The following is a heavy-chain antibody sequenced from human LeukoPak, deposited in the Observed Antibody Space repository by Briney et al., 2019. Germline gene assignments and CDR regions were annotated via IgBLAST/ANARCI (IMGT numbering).Heavy chain of an antibody. CDR3: AREVEMAF. J-gene: IGHJ4*02. Sequence: GGSLRLSCAASGFTFSSYTMNWVRQAPGKGLEWVSSISSSSSSIYYADSVKGRFTISRDNAKNSLYLRMNSLRAEDTAVYYCAREVEMAFWGQGTLVTASS. V-gene: IGHV3-21*01. D-gene: IGHD5-24*01. CDR2: ISSSSSSI. CDR1: GFTFSSYT.